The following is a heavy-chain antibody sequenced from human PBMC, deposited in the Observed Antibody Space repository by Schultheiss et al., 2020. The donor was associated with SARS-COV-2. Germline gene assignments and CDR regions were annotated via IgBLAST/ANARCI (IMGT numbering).Heavy chain of an antibody. CDR3: ARAYSGSYYQGDY. Sequence: SVKVSCKASGGTFSSYAISWVRQAPGQGLEWMGGIIPIFGTANYAQKFQGRVTITADESTSTAYMELSRLRSDDTAVYYCARAYSGSYYQGDYWGQGTLVTVSS. V-gene: IGHV1-69*13. J-gene: IGHJ4*02. CDR2: IIPIFGTA. CDR1: GGTFSSYA. D-gene: IGHD1-26*01.